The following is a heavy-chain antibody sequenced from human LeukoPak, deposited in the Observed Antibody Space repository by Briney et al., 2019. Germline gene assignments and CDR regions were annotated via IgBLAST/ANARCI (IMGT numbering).Heavy chain of an antibody. Sequence: GASVKVSCKASGYTFTGYYMHWVRQAPGQGLEWMGWINPDSGGTNYAQKFQGRVTMTRDTSISTAYMELSRLRSDDTAVYYCARAIDSGSYYVLDAFDIWGQGTMVTVSS. CDR1: GYTFTGYY. D-gene: IGHD1-26*01. V-gene: IGHV1-2*02. J-gene: IGHJ3*02. CDR3: ARAIDSGSYYVLDAFDI. CDR2: INPDSGGT.